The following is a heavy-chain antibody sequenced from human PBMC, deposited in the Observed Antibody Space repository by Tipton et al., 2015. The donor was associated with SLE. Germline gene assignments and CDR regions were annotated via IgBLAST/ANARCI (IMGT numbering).Heavy chain of an antibody. Sequence: TLSLTCTVSGGSISSYYWSWIRQPPGKGLEWIGYVHVSGSTNYNPSLKSRVTISVDTSRNQFSLRLTSATAADMAVYYCASGAYYASGNYYGGWFDPWGQGTLVTVSS. CDR1: GGSISSYY. J-gene: IGHJ5*02. V-gene: IGHV4-4*08. D-gene: IGHD3-10*01. CDR2: VHVSGST. CDR3: ASGAYYASGNYYGGWFDP.